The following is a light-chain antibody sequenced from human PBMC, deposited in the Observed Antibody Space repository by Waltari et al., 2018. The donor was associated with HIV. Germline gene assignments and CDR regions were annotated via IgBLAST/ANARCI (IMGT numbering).Light chain of an antibody. CDR2: RND. Sequence: QSVLTQPPSASGTPAQNMTVLCSGDTSNNGPNFVFWYQQRPGTAPRLVIYRNDQRPSGVPDRFSASKSATSASLAISGLRSEDEGDYYCSTWDDSLSHWVFGGGTKLTVL. J-gene: IGLJ3*02. CDR3: STWDDSLSHWV. V-gene: IGLV1-47*01. CDR1: TSNNGPNF.